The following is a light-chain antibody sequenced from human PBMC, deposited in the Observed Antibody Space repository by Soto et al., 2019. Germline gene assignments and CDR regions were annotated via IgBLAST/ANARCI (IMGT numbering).Light chain of an antibody. CDR1: QSVSSNH. CDR2: GGS. CDR3: QQRYNWPVT. J-gene: IGKJ5*01. Sequence: DIVLTQSPGTLSLSPVERATLYCRASQSVSSNHLAWYQQKPGQAPRLLIYGGSSRATGIPVRFSGSGSETDFTLTITRLEPEDFSVYYCQQRYNWPVTFGQGTRLEIK. V-gene: IGKV3D-20*02.